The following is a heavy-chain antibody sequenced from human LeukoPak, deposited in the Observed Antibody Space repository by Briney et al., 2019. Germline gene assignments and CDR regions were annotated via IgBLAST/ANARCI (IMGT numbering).Heavy chain of an antibody. V-gene: IGHV3-48*02. D-gene: IGHD3-10*01. CDR3: ARVGRGVYGMDV. CDR1: GFTFSIHG. CDR2: IINSGGTV. Sequence: GGSLRLSCAASGFTFSIHGMNWVRQAPGQGLEWVSYIINSGGTVYYTDPVQGRFTISRDNARNSLFLQMNSLRDEDTAVYYCARVGRGVYGMDVWGQGTTVTVSS. J-gene: IGHJ6*02.